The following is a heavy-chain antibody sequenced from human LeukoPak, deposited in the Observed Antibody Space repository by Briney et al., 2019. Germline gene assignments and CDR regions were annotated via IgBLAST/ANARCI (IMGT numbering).Heavy chain of an antibody. Sequence: PSQTLSLTCTVSGGSTSSGSYYWSWIRQPAGKGLEWIGRIYTSGSTNYNPSLKSRVTISVDTSKNQFSLKLSSVTAADTAVYYCAREGGSYFGNWFDPWGQGTLVTVSS. D-gene: IGHD1-26*01. V-gene: IGHV4-61*02. J-gene: IGHJ5*02. CDR1: GGSTSSGSYY. CDR3: AREGGSYFGNWFDP. CDR2: IYTSGST.